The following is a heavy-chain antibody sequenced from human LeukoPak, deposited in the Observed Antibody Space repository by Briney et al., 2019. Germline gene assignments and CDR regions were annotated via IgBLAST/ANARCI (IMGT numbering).Heavy chain of an antibody. CDR2: ISYDGSNK. D-gene: IGHD6-19*01. CDR3: ARVDPGYSSGWFLGHGMDV. J-gene: IGHJ6*02. V-gene: IGHV3-30*03. CDR1: GFTFSSYG. Sequence: GRSLRLSCAASGFTFSSYGMHWVRQAPGKGLEWVAVISYDGSNKYYADSVKGRFTISRDNSKNTLYLQMNSLRAGDTAVYYCARVDPGYSSGWFLGHGMDVWGQGTTVTVSS.